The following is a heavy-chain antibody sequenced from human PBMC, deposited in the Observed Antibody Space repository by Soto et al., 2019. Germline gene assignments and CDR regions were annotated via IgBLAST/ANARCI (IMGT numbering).Heavy chain of an antibody. Sequence: GGSLRLSCAASGFTFSSYAMSWVRQAPGKGLEWVSAISGSGGSTYYADSVKGRFTISRDNSKNTLYLQMNSLRAEDTAVYYCAKDFDDFWSGFLVQMANLYFDYWGQGTLVTVSS. CDR1: GFTFSSYA. V-gene: IGHV3-23*01. J-gene: IGHJ4*02. CDR2: ISGSGGST. CDR3: AKDFDDFWSGFLVQMANLYFDY. D-gene: IGHD3-3*01.